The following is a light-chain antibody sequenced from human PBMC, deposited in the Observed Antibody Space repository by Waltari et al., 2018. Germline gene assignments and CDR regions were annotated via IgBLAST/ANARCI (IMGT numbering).Light chain of an antibody. CDR3: HSRETFSTRL. J-gene: IGLJ2*01. V-gene: IGLV3-19*01. CDR2: GPD. Sequence: SSDLTQDPSVSVALGQTVRITCQGDTLRRYSASWYQQRPGQAPKLVRYGPDIRPSCIPDRFSGSTSGNTASLTITGAQAEDEADYYCHSRETFSTRLFGGGTRLTV. CDR1: TLRRYS.